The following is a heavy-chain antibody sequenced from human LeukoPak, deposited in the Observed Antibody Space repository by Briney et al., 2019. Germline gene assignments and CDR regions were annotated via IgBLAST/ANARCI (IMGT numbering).Heavy chain of an antibody. CDR3: ARDDEPGAAAGLYGMDV. CDR1: GFTFSSYS. J-gene: IGHJ6*02. Sequence: GGSLRLSCAASGFTFSSYSMNWVRQAPGKGLEWVSSISSSSSYIYYADSVKGRFTISRDNAKNSLYLQMNSLRAEDTAVYYCARDDEPGAAAGLYGMDVWGQGTTVTVSS. D-gene: IGHD6-13*01. V-gene: IGHV3-21*01. CDR2: ISSSSSYI.